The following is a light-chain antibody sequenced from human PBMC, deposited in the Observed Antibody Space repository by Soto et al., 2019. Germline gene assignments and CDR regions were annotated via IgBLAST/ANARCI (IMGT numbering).Light chain of an antibody. CDR3: QQYNNWPGVT. CDR2: GAS. V-gene: IGKV3-15*01. CDR1: QSVSSN. Sequence: EIVMTQSPATLSVSPGERATLSCRASQSVSSNLAWYQQKPGQAPRLLIYGASTRATGIPARFSGSGSGTEFTLTISSQQSEDFAVYYCQQYNNWPGVTFGPGTKVDIK. J-gene: IGKJ3*01.